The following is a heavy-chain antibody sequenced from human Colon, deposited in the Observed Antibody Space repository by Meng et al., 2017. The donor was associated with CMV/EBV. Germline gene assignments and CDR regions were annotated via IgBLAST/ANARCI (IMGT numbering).Heavy chain of an antibody. D-gene: IGHD3-16*01. J-gene: IGHJ4*02. CDR2: INQDGSEE. CDR3: ARLGEYSLKD. CDR1: GFAFSSSW. V-gene: IGHV3-7*01. Sequence: GESLKISCAASGFAFSSSWMSWVRQAPGKGLEWVATINQDGSEEQYVEAVKGRSTISRDNAKTSLYLQMDSLTVEDTALYYCARLGEYSLKDWGQGTLVTVSS.